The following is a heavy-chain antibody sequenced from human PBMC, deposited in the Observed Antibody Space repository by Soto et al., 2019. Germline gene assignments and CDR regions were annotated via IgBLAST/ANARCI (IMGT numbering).Heavy chain of an antibody. CDR1: GGTFNTYA. V-gene: IGHV1-69*19. CDR3: AREVQVHTPAFVY. D-gene: IGHD3-10*01. J-gene: IGHJ4*02. CDR2: ISPMFGAA. Sequence: QVQLVQSGAEMKKPGSSVKVSCQSSGGTFNTYAMTWVRQAPGQGPEWMGDISPMFGAANYAPKFQGRVTITADESTGTSYMQLSSLPSEDTALYFCAREVQVHTPAFVYWGQGTLVTVSS.